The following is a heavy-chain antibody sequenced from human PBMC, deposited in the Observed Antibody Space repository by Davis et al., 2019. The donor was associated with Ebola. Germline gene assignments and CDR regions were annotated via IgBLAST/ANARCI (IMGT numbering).Heavy chain of an antibody. CDR1: VITFSSYA. V-gene: IGHV3-23*01. D-gene: IGHD2-15*01. CDR3: ARERLIVVVVAATGDYYYGMDV. Sequence: GESLKISCTDSVITFSSYAMTWVRQAPGKGLEWVSAISGSGGSTYYADSVKGRFAISRDNAKNSLYLQMNSLRAEDTAVYYCARERLIVVVVAATGDYYYGMDVWGKGTTVTVSS. CDR2: ISGSGGST. J-gene: IGHJ6*04.